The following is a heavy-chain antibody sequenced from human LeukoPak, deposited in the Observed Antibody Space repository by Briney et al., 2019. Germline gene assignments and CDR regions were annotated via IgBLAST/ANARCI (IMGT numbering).Heavy chain of an antibody. D-gene: IGHD3-22*01. CDR2: INTDGSRI. V-gene: IGHV3-74*01. Sequence: GGSLRLSCAASGFPFSNAWMSWVRQAPGKGLVWVSRINTDGSRITYADSVKGRFTISRDNAMSTVYLQMNSLRAEDTAVYYCARVLSGSWDWFDPWGQGTLVTVSS. CDR3: ARVLSGSWDWFDP. J-gene: IGHJ5*02. CDR1: GFPFSNAW.